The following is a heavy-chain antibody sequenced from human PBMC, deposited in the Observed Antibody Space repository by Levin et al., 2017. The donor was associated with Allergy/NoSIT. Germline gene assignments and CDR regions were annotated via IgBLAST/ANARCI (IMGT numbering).Heavy chain of an antibody. Sequence: GGSLRLSCAASGFTFSAFSMHWVRQAPGEGLEWVSSISDNSAYIFYADSVKGRFTISRDNANKLLYLQMNSLKTEDTAIYYCAEGRSGSSLDYWGQGTLVTVSS. CDR1: GFTFSAFS. CDR2: ISDNSAYI. V-gene: IGHV3-21*01. J-gene: IGHJ4*02. D-gene: IGHD6-13*01. CDR3: AEGRSGSSLDY.